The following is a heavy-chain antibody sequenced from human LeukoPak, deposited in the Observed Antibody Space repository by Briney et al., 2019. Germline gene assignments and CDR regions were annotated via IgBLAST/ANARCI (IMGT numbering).Heavy chain of an antibody. CDR1: GFTFSSYA. D-gene: IGHD1-26*01. CDR3: AKNRGGSYYSGSDY. V-gene: IGHV3-23*01. CDR2: VRGSDAGT. Sequence: PGGSLRLSCAASGFTFSSYAMNWVRQAPGKVLEWVSAVRGSDAGTSYADSVKGRFTISRDNSKNTLYLQMNSLRAEDTAVYYCAKNRGGSYYSGSDYWGQGTLVTVSS. J-gene: IGHJ4*02.